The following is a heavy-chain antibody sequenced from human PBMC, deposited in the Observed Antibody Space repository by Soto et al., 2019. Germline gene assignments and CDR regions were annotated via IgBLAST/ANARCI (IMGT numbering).Heavy chain of an antibody. CDR3: ARGPRVVPAAIDY. CDR1: GGSISSGYYY. J-gene: IGHJ4*02. D-gene: IGHD2-2*01. CDR2: IYYIGST. Sequence: SETLSLTCTVSGGSISSGYYYWSWIRQPPGKGLEWIGYIYYIGSTYYNPSLKSRVTISVETSKNQFSLKLSSVTAADTAVYYSARGPRVVPAAIDYFGQVTLLAFCS. V-gene: IGHV4-30-4*01.